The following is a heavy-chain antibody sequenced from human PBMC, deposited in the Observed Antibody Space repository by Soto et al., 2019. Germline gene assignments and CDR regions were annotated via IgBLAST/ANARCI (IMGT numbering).Heavy chain of an antibody. CDR1: GFTFSSYG. V-gene: IGHV3-30*03. Sequence: GGSLRLSCAASGFTFSSYGMHWVRQAPGKGLEWVAVISYDGSNKYYADSVKGRFTISRDNSKNTVYLQMNSLRAEDTAMYYCGRGSGPAVAGVAVSHWGQGTLVTVSS. D-gene: IGHD6-19*01. CDR3: GRGSGPAVAGVAVSH. CDR2: ISYDGSNK. J-gene: IGHJ4*02.